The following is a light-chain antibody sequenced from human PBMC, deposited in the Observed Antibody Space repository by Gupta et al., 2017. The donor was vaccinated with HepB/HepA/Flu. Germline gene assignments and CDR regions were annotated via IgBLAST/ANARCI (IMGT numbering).Light chain of an antibody. CDR3: SSYTSSGTWV. J-gene: IGLJ3*02. CDR1: SSDIGIHNY. V-gene: IGLV2-14*03. Sequence: QSALTQPASVSGSPGHWITISCTGSSSDIGIHNYISWFQQHPAKAPKVVISNVHDRPSGVSNRFSGSKSGNTASLIISGLQAEDEADYYCSSYTSSGTWVFGGGTKLTVL. CDR2: NVH.